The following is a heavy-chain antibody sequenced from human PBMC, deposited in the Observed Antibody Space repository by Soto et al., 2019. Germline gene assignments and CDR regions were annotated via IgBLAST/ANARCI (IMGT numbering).Heavy chain of an antibody. CDR2: IYHSGST. CDR3: ARAAYSSSRDWFDP. D-gene: IGHD6-13*01. J-gene: IGHJ5*02. CDR1: GGSISSGGYS. Sequence: PSETLSLTCAVSGGSISSGGYSWSWIRQPPGKGLEWIGYIYHSGSTYYDPSLKSRVAISVDTSKNQFSLKLSSVTAADTAVYYCARAAYSSSRDWFDPWGQGTLVTVSS. V-gene: IGHV4-30-2*05.